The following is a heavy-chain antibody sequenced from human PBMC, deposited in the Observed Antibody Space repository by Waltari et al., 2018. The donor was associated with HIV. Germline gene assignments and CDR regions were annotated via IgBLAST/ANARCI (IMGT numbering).Heavy chain of an antibody. CDR2: IKKDGSEK. J-gene: IGHJ4*02. Sequence: EVQLVESGGGLVQPGGSLRLSCAALGFTFSCYWLTWGAQAPGKGLEWVAKIKKDGSEKYYADSVKGRFTISRDNAKNSLYLQMNSLRAEDTAVYYCASLYCSGGSCYDYWGQGTLVTVSS. CDR1: GFTFSCYW. D-gene: IGHD2-15*01. CDR3: ASLYCSGGSCYDY. V-gene: IGHV3-7*01.